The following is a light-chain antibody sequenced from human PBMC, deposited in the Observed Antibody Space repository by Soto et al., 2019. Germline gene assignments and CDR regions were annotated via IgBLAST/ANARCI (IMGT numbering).Light chain of an antibody. J-gene: IGLJ1*01. CDR2: DVS. V-gene: IGLV2-11*01. Sequence: QSALTQPRSVSGSPGQSVTISCTGTSSDVGNYNYVSWYQQHPGKAPKLIIYDVSQRPSGVPDRFSGSQSGNTASLTISGLQAEDEADYYCCSYAGRYTYVFGTGTQLTVL. CDR3: CSYAGRYTYV. CDR1: SSDVGNYNY.